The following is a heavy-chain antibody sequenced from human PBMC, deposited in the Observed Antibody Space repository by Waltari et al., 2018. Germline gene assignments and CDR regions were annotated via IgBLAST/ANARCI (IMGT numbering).Heavy chain of an antibody. CDR1: GYTFTNFG. D-gene: IGHD2-15*01. V-gene: IGHV1-18*01. CDR2: ISPYNGYA. CDR3: ARGGGPRTVVALTFDL. J-gene: IGHJ4*02. Sequence: QVQLVQSGPEVKKPGASVKVSCKASGYTFTNFGVNWVRQAPGQGLEWMGWISPYNGYADYEHTFQGRVTMTTDTSTKTAYLELTSLRSDDTAVYYCARGGGPRTVVALTFDLWGQGTLNTVSS.